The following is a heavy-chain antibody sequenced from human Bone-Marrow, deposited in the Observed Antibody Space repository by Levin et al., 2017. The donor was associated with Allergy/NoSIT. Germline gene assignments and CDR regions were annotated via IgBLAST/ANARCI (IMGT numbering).Heavy chain of an antibody. CDR3: ARGLGYFDWLLSY. Sequence: SETLSLTCAVYGGSFSGYYWSWIRQPPGKGLEWIGEINHSGSTNYNPSLKSRVTISVDTSKNQFSLKLSSVTAADTAVYYCARGLGYFDWLLSYWGQGTLVTVSS. CDR1: GGSFSGYY. D-gene: IGHD3-9*01. CDR2: INHSGST. J-gene: IGHJ4*02. V-gene: IGHV4-34*01.